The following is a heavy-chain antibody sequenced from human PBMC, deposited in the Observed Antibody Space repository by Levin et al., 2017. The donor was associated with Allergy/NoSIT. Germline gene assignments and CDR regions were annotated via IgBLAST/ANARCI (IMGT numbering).Heavy chain of an antibody. CDR3: AATEYTSGFDP. Sequence: LSLTCAASGFTFSTYTMNWVRQAPGKGLEWVSSISSSGNFIYYADSVKGRFTISRDNAKNSLYLQMNSLRAEDTAVFYCAATEYTSGFDPWGQGTLVTVSS. CDR2: ISSSGNFI. D-gene: IGHD6-25*01. V-gene: IGHV3-21*01. CDR1: GFTFSTYT. J-gene: IGHJ5*02.